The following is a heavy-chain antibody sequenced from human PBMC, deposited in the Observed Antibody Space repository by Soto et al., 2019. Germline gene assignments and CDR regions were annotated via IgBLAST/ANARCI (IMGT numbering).Heavy chain of an antibody. V-gene: IGHV3-30*04. D-gene: IGHD3-22*01. J-gene: IGHJ4*02. CDR1: GFSFSDYP. CDR3: ARESWYSDSSGNYFSNYFDS. Sequence: QVQLVESGGGVVQPGRSLSLSCAASGFSFSDYPMHWVRQAPGKGLEWVASISSTGMKEYYGDSVKGRLTISRDSSKNTLYLQMSSLRAEDTDVYYCARESWYSDSSGNYFSNYFDSWGQGTLVTVSS. CDR2: ISSTGMKE.